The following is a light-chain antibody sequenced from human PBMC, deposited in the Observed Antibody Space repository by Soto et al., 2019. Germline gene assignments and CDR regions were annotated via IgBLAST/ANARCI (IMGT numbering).Light chain of an antibody. J-gene: IGKJ2*01. V-gene: IGKV1-9*01. Sequence: IQLTQSPSSLSAYVGDRVTITCRASQGISRYLAWYQQKPGKAPNLLIRAASTLRSGVPSRFSGSGSGTDFTLTISNLQPEDFATYYCQQLNSYPQTCGQGTKLEIK. CDR2: AAS. CDR1: QGISRY. CDR3: QQLNSYPQT.